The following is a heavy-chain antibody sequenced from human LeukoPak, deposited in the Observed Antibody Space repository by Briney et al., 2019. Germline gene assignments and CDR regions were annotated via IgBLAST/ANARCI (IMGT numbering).Heavy chain of an antibody. V-gene: IGHV1-18*01. CDR3: ARFGSSGYHPTDPYGMDV. CDR1: GYTFTSYG. J-gene: IGHJ6*02. D-gene: IGHD3-22*01. CDR2: ISAYNGNT. Sequence: GASVKVSCKASGYTFTSYGISWVRQAPGQGLEWMGWISAYNGNTNYAQKLQGRVTMTTDTSTSTAYMELRSLRSDDTAVYYCARFGSSGYHPTDPYGMDVWGQGTTVTVSS.